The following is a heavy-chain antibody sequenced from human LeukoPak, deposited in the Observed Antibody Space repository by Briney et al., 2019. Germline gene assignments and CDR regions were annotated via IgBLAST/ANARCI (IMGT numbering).Heavy chain of an antibody. Sequence: SETLSLTCAVYGGSFSGYYWSWIRQPPGKGLEWIGEINHSGSTNYNPSLKSRVTISVDTSKNQFSLKLSSVTAADTAVHYCAREVGITGTTSLAIDYWGQGTLVTVSS. CDR1: GGSFSGYY. CDR3: AREVGITGTTSLAIDY. D-gene: IGHD1-20*01. J-gene: IGHJ4*02. V-gene: IGHV4-34*01. CDR2: INHSGST.